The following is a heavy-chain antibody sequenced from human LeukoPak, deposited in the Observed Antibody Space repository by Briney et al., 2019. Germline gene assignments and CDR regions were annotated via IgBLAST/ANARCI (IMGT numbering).Heavy chain of an antibody. D-gene: IGHD4-23*01. CDR3: ARGWYGGNYWYFDL. CDR1: GVSISSYY. CDR2: IYTSGST. J-gene: IGHJ2*01. Sequence: SETLSLTCTVSGVSISSYYWSWIRQPAGKGLEWIGRIYTSGSTNYNPSLKSRVTISVDTSKNQFSLNLTSVTAADTAVYYCARGWYGGNYWYFDLWGRGTLVTVSS. V-gene: IGHV4-4*07.